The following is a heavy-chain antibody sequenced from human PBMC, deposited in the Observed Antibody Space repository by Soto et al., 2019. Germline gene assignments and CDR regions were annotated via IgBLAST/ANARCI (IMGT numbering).Heavy chain of an antibody. CDR2: IYYSGST. CDR3: ARGRMGSTIFGVVIIQRKNWFDP. CDR1: GGSISSGGYY. D-gene: IGHD3-3*01. Sequence: PSETLSLTCTVSGGSISSGGYYWSWIRQHPGKGLEWIGYIYYSGSTYYNPSLKSRVTISVDTSKNQFSLKLSSVTAADTAVYYCARGRMGSTIFGVVIIQRKNWFDPWGQGTLVTVSS. J-gene: IGHJ5*02. V-gene: IGHV4-31*03.